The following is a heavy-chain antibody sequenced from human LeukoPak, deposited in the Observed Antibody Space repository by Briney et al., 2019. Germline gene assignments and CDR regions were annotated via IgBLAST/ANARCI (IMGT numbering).Heavy chain of an antibody. J-gene: IGHJ4*02. CDR1: GTTFSSYA. CDR2: NIPILGIA. V-gene: IGHV1-69*04. CDR3: ASLDTAMPLDY. Sequence: GASVKVSCKASGTTFSSYAISWVRQAPGQGLEWMGRNIPILGIANYAQKFQGRVTITADKCTSTAYMELSSLRSEDTAVYYCASLDTAMPLDYWGQGSLVTAS. D-gene: IGHD5-18*01.